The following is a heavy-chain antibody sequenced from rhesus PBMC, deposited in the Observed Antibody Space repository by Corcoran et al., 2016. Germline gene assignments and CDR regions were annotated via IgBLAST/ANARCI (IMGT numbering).Heavy chain of an antibody. J-gene: IGHJ4*01. D-gene: IGHD5-24*01. V-gene: IGHV4S10*01. CDR3: ARHSGPFDY. Sequence: QVQLQESGPGVVKPSETLSLTCAVSGGSTSDSYRWGWIRQPPGKGLEWIGYIYGSSTSTNYNPSLKSRVTISKDTSKNQFSLKLSSVTAADTAVYHCARHSGPFDYWGQGVLVTVSS. CDR1: GGSTSDSYR. CDR2: IYGSSTST.